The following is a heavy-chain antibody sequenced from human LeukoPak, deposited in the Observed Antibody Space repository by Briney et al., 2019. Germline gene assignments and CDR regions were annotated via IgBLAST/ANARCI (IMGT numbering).Heavy chain of an antibody. CDR3: ARHYGP. CDR2: IYHSGST. V-gene: IGHV4-39*01. CDR1: GGSLRGYY. D-gene: IGHD4-17*01. Sequence: SETLSLTYAVYGGSLRGYYWGWIRQPPGKGLEWIGSIYHSGSTYYNPSLKSRVTISVDTSRNQFSLNLSSVTAADTAVYYCARHYGPWGQGTLVAVSS. J-gene: IGHJ5*02.